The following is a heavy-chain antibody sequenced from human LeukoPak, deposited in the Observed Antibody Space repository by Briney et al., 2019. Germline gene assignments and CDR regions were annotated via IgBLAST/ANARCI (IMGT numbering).Heavy chain of an antibody. Sequence: GGSLTLSCAASGFIFSDYYMSWIRQAPGKGLEWLSYISSSSINTSYADSVKGRFTISRDNAKNSLYLQLNSLRAEDTAVYYCARGSPPDYWGQGTLVTVSS. D-gene: IGHD2-15*01. CDR1: GFIFSDYY. CDR3: ARGSPPDY. J-gene: IGHJ4*02. CDR2: ISSSSINT. V-gene: IGHV3-11*05.